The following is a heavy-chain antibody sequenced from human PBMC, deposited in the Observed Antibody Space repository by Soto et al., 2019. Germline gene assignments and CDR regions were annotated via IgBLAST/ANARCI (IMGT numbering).Heavy chain of an antibody. CDR3: ARDQQKRSTSYNWFDP. CDR1: GFTFSTSWSYW. D-gene: IGHD6-6*01. V-gene: IGHV3-74*01. Sequence: PGGSLRLSCAASGFTFSTSWSYWVYWVRQAPGKGLVLVSRTYTDGTRSTYADSVKGRFTISRDNAKNTLFLQMNSLRADDTAIYYCARDQQKRSTSYNWFDPWGQGTLVTVSS. J-gene: IGHJ5*02. CDR2: TYTDGTRS.